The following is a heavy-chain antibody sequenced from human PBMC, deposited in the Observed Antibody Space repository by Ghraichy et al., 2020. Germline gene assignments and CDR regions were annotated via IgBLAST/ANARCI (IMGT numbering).Heavy chain of an antibody. CDR3: ARHSPSTNIAVAGTALDY. Sequence: SETLSLTCAVYGGSFSGYYWSWIRQPPGKGLEWFGEINHSGSTNYNPSLKSRVTISVDTSKNQFSLKLSSVTAADTAVYYCARHSPSTNIAVAGTALDYWGQGTLVTVSS. D-gene: IGHD6-19*01. CDR2: INHSGST. CDR1: GGSFSGYY. V-gene: IGHV4-34*01. J-gene: IGHJ4*02.